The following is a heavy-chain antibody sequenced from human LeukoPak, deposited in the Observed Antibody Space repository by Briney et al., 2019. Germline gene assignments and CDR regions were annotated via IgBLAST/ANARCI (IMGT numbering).Heavy chain of an antibody. CDR2: IYYSGST. D-gene: IGHD2-15*01. V-gene: IGHV4-61*01. CDR1: GVSVSSGSYY. J-gene: IGHJ5*02. CDR3: ARETPDCSGGSCYDWFDP. Sequence: SETLSLTCTVSGVSVSSGSYYWSWIRQPPGKGLEWIGYIYYSGSTNYNPSLKSRVTISVDTSKNQFSLKLSSVTAADTAVYYCARETPDCSGGSCYDWFDPWGQGTLVTVSS.